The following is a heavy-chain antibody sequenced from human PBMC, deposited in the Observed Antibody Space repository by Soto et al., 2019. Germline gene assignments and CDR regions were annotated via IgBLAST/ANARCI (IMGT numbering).Heavy chain of an antibody. Sequence: GGSLGLSCAASGFSFNSFAMSWVRQAPGKGLEWVSSISGSGVRTDYADAVKGRFTVSRDNSKNTIFLQMNRLRAEDTAVYFCAKLGAPLTVAAKFDSWGQGTLVTVSS. V-gene: IGHV3-23*01. J-gene: IGHJ4*02. CDR1: GFSFNSFA. D-gene: IGHD1-26*01. CDR2: ISGSGVRT. CDR3: AKLGAPLTVAAKFDS.